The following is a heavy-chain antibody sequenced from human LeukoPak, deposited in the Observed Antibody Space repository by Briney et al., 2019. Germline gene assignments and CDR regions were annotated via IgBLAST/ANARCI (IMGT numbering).Heavy chain of an antibody. CDR3: ATGRTKWDLLNY. Sequence: ASVKVSCKVSGYTLTELSLHWVRQAPGKGLEWMGGLDPEDGEMIHSQKFQGRVTMTEDTSTDIAYMEMSSLRSEDTAVYYCATGRTKWDLLNYWGQGTLVTVSS. CDR1: GYTLTELS. CDR2: LDPEDGEM. D-gene: IGHD1-26*01. J-gene: IGHJ4*02. V-gene: IGHV1-24*01.